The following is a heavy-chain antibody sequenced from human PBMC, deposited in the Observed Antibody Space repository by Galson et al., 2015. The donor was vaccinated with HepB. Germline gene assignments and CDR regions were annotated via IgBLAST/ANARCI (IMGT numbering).Heavy chain of an antibody. CDR3: ARGTTEADPYYYYYGMDV. Sequence: SLRLSCAASGFTFSSHGMHWVRQAPGKGLEWMAVIWYDDVNKKYYANSVKGRFTISRENSKNTLYLQMNSLRDDETAVYYCARGTTEADPYYYYYGMDVWGQGTTVTVSS. CDR1: GFTFSSHG. J-gene: IGHJ6*02. V-gene: IGHV3-33*01. CDR2: IWYDDVNKK. D-gene: IGHD4-17*01.